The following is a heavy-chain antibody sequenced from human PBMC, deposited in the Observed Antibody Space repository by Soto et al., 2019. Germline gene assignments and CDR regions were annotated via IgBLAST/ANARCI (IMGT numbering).Heavy chain of an antibody. CDR3: AREKWFGQTPFDS. D-gene: IGHD3-10*01. J-gene: IGHJ4*02. V-gene: IGHV1-18*01. CDR1: GFTLNDFG. Sequence: ASVKVSWKASGFTLNDFGVSWVRQAPGQGLEWMGWISGYDGNTNFAQKYEGRVTMTIDSSTSTAYMEVRNLRSDDTAMYYCAREKWFGQTPFDSWGQGTLVTVSS. CDR2: ISGYDGNT.